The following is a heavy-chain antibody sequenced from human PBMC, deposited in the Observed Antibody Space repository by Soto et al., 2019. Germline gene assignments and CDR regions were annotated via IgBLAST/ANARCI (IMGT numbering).Heavy chain of an antibody. CDR3: ARVPDR. CDR2: IYHSGST. Sequence: PSETLSLTCAFSGFTIRSGGYSWSWIRQPPGKGLEWIGYIYHSGSTYYNPSLKSRVTISVDRSKNQFSLKLSSVTAADTAVYYCARVPDRWGQGTLVTVSS. J-gene: IGHJ5*02. CDR1: GFTIRSGGYS. D-gene: IGHD2-2*01. V-gene: IGHV4-30-2*01.